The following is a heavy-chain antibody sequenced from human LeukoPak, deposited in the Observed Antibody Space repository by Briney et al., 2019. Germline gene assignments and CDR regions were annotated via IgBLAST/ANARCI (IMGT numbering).Heavy chain of an antibody. V-gene: IGHV5-51*01. J-gene: IGHJ3*01. CDR3: ARMGVPAANPLHVFNF. Sequence: GESLKISSKGSGYNFSRFWINWVRQMPGKGLEWMGIIYPDDSDTRYSPSFQGQVTISADKSFSTAYLHWSSLKASDTAMYFCARMGVPAANPLHVFNFGGKGKMVTVFS. CDR2: IYPDDSDT. D-gene: IGHD5-18*01. CDR1: GYNFSRFW.